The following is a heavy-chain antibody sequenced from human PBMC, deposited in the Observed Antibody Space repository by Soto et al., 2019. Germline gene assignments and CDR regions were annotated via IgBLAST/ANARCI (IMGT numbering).Heavy chain of an antibody. V-gene: IGHV4-59*01. Sequence: SETLSLTCTVSGGSISSYYWSWIRQPPGKGLEWIGYIYYSGGTNYNPSLKSRVTISVDTSKNQFSLKLSSVTAADTAVYYCARGTVAEIPYYYYMDVWGKGTTVTVSS. CDR3: ARGTVAEIPYYYYMDV. CDR1: GGSISSYY. D-gene: IGHD6-19*01. CDR2: IYYSGGT. J-gene: IGHJ6*03.